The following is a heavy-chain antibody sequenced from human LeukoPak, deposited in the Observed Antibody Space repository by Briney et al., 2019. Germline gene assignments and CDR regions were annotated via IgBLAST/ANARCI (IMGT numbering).Heavy chain of an antibody. V-gene: IGHV1-8*01. CDR3: ARGRAVAGTGTFDY. CDR2: MNPNSGNT. D-gene: IGHD6-19*01. J-gene: IGHJ4*02. CDR1: GYTFTSYD. Sequence: ASAKVSCKASGYTFTSYDINWVRQATGQGLEWMGWMNPNSGNTGYAQKFQGRVTMTRNTSISTAYMELSSLRSEDTAVYYCARGRAVAGTGTFDYWGQGTLVTVSS.